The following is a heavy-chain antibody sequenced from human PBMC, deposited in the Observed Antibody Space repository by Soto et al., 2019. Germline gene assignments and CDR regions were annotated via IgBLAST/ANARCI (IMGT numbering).Heavy chain of an antibody. D-gene: IGHD1-26*01. J-gene: IGHJ6*02. CDR3: ARLAEWEYYDGMDV. Sequence: EVQLVESGGGLVQPGGSLKLSCAVSGFTFSVSAIHWVRQASGKGLEWVGRIRSKADNYATAYGASVKGRFSISRDDPKNTAYLQMSSLNTEDTAVYYCARLAEWEYYDGMDVWGQGTTVTVSS. V-gene: IGHV3-73*02. CDR1: GFTFSVSA. CDR2: IRSKADNYAT.